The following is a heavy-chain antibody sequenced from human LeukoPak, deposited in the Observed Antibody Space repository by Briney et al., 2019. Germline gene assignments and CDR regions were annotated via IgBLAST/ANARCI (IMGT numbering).Heavy chain of an antibody. CDR1: GFTFSSYA. Sequence: GGSLRLSCAASGFTFSSYAMSWVRQAPGKGLEWVPAISGSGGSTYYADSVKGRFTISRDNSKNTPYLQMNSLRAEDTAVYYCAKVGTAGWLQPNSHFDYWSQGTLVTVSS. D-gene: IGHD5-24*01. V-gene: IGHV3-23*01. CDR3: AKVGTAGWLQPNSHFDY. J-gene: IGHJ4*02. CDR2: ISGSGGST.